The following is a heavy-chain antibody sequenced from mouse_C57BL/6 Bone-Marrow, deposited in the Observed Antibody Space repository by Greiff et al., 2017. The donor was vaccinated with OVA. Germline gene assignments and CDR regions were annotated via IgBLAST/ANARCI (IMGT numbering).Heavy chain of an antibody. CDR1: GYTFTSYG. Sequence: VNLVESGAELARPGASVKLSCKASGYTFTSYGISWVKQRTGQGLEWIGEIYPRSGNTYYNEKFKGKATLTADKSSSTAYMELRSLTSEDSAVYFCARWGYGSSSWYFDVWGTGTTVTVSS. CDR3: ARWGYGSSSWYFDV. D-gene: IGHD1-1*01. J-gene: IGHJ1*03. V-gene: IGHV1-81*01. CDR2: IYPRSGNT.